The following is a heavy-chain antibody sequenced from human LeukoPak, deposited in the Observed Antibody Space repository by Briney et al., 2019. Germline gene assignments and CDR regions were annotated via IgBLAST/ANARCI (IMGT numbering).Heavy chain of an antibody. V-gene: IGHV3-74*01. D-gene: IGHD1-1*01. CDR1: GFTLSNYW. Sequence: GGSLRLSCEASGFTLSNYWMHWVRQTPGKGLVWVSRINPDGSITTYADSVKGRFTIPRDNAKNTLYLQMNSLRAEDTAVYYCARDLFWNQADYWGQGALVTVSS. CDR3: ARDLFWNQADY. CDR2: INPDGSIT. J-gene: IGHJ4*02.